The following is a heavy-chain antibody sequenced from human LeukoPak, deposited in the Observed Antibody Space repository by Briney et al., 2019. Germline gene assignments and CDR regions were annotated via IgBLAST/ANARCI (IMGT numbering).Heavy chain of an antibody. CDR2: MKEDGSEK. D-gene: IGHD3-10*01. V-gene: IGHV3-7*03. CDR1: GFPFSRYW. J-gene: IGHJ4*02. CDR3: ARAKPKNMVRGLIMRRESRYYFDY. Sequence: GGSLRLSCAASGFPFSRYWMTWVRQAPGKGLEWVANMKEDGSEKYYVDSVKGRFTISRDNARNSLYLQMNSLRAEDTAVYYCARAKPKNMVRGLIMRRESRYYFDYWGQGTLVTVSS.